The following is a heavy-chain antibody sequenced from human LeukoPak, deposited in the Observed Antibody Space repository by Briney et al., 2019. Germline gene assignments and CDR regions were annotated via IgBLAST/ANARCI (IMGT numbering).Heavy chain of an antibody. CDR2: ISWNSGSI. CDR1: GFTFDDYA. CDR3: AKADA. J-gene: IGHJ5*02. Sequence: GGSLRLSCAASGFTFDDYAMHWVRQAPGKGLEWVSGISWNSGSIGYADSVKGRFTISRDNAKNPLYLQMNSLRAEDTALYYCAKADAWGQGTLVTVSS. V-gene: IGHV3-9*01.